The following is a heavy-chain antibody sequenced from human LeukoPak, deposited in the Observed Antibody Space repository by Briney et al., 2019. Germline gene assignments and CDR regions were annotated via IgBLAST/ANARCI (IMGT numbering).Heavy chain of an antibody. CDR1: GGSFSGYY. CDR3: TRDRHPYYFDC. Sequence: SETLSLTCAVSGGSFSGYYWTWIRQPPGKGLEWIGEINHSGRTNYNPSLKSRVTISVDTSKNQFSLKLSSVTAADTAVYYCTRDRHPYYFDCWGQGTLVTVSS. V-gene: IGHV4-34*01. J-gene: IGHJ4*02. CDR2: INHSGRT.